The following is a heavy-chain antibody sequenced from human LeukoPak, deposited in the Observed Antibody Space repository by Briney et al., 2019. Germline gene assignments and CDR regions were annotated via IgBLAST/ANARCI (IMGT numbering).Heavy chain of an antibody. Sequence: SETLSLTCTVSGGSISNYYWSWIRQPPGKGLEWIGEINHSGSTNYNPSLKSRVTISVDTSKNQFSLKLSSVTAADTAVYYCARLRLGYCSSTSCYWSLGIFDPWGQGTLVTVSS. CDR2: INHSGST. CDR3: ARLRLGYCSSTSCYWSLGIFDP. D-gene: IGHD2-2*01. CDR1: GGSISNYY. J-gene: IGHJ5*02. V-gene: IGHV4-34*01.